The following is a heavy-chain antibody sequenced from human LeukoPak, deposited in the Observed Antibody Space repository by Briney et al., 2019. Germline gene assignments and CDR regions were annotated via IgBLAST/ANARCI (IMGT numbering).Heavy chain of an antibody. CDR2: ISSSGSTI. J-gene: IGHJ6*03. CDR3: ARGFITRAYYYYYYMDV. CDR1: GFTFSSYV. D-gene: IGHD3-10*01. V-gene: IGHV3-48*03. Sequence: GGSLRLSCAASGFTFSSYVMHWVRQAPGKGLEWVSYISSSGSTIYYADSVKGRFTISRDNAKNSLYLQMNSLRAEDTAVYYCARGFITRAYYYYYYMDVWGKGTTVTISS.